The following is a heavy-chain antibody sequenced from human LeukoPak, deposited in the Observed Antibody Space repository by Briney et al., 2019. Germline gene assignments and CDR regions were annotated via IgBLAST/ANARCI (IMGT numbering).Heavy chain of an antibody. CDR3: ARVGADSYFDY. CDR1: GGTFSSYA. Sequence: SVKVSCKASGGTFSSYAIGWVRQAPGQGLEWMGGIIPIFGTANYAQKFQGRVTITADESTSTAYMELRSLRSEDTAVYYCARVGADSYFDYWGQGTLVTVSS. J-gene: IGHJ4*02. D-gene: IGHD1-26*01. V-gene: IGHV1-69*01. CDR2: IIPIFGTA.